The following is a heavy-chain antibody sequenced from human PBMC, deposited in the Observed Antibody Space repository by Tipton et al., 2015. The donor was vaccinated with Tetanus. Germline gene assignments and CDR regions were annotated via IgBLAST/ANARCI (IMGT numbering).Heavy chain of an antibody. J-gene: IGHJ4*02. CDR1: GYTFNTFG. CDR3: AREQGHFDY. Sequence: QSGPEVKKPGASVKVSCKASGYTFNTFGISWVRQAPGQGLEWMGRVIPSLDTSDYSSKFRGRVTMTADKSTTTAYMKLTSLRPDDTAVYFCAREQGHFDYWGQGTLVTVSS. CDR2: VIPSLDTS. V-gene: IGHV1-69*04.